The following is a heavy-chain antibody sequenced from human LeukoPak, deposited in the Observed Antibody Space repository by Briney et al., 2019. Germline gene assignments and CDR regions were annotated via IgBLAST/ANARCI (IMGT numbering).Heavy chain of an antibody. V-gene: IGHV4-39*01. J-gene: IGHJ4*02. D-gene: IGHD3-10*01. Sequence: SETLSLTCTVSGDSISTSNSYWGWIRQPPGKGLEWIGSIYYSGNTYYNASLKSRVTISVDTSKNQFSLKLTSVTAADTAVYYCARQTGSGLFTLPGGQGTLVTVAS. CDR3: ARQTGSGLFTLP. CDR2: IYYSGNT. CDR1: GDSISTSNSY.